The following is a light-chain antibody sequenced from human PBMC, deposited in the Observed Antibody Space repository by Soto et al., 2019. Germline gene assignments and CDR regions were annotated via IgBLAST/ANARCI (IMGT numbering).Light chain of an antibody. CDR3: MQAAQFPWT. J-gene: IGKJ1*01. CDR2: KIS. V-gene: IGKV2-24*01. Sequence: IVMTQTPLSSPVTLGQPASISCRSSQSLVHSDGSTYLSWLHQRPGQPPRLLIYKISNRLSGVPDRFSGSGAGTDFTLRIRRVEAEDVGLYYCMQAAQFPWTFGQGTRVEIK. CDR1: QSLVHSDGSTY.